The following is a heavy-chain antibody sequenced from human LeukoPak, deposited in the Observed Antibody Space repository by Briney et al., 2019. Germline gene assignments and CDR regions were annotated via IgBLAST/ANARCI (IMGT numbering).Heavy chain of an antibody. D-gene: IGHD6-6*01. CDR2: INPNSGGT. Sequence: GASVKVSCKASGYTFTSYGISWVRQAPGQGLEWMGWINPNSGGTNYAQKFQGRVTMTRDTSISTAYMELSRLRSDDTAVYYCARIIRYSSSSGEDAFDIWGQGTMVTVSS. V-gene: IGHV1-2*02. J-gene: IGHJ3*02. CDR3: ARIIRYSSSSGEDAFDI. CDR1: GYTFTSYG.